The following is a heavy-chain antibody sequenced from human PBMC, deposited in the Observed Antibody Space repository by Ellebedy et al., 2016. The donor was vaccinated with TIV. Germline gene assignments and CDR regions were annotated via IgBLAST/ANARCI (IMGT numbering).Heavy chain of an antibody. D-gene: IGHD6-13*01. Sequence: MPSETLSLTCIVSGGSITSSSYYWGWIRQSPGKGLAWIGAIYYSGNTYYNPSLNSRVTISVDTSENQFSLKVSSVTAADTAVYYCAKANIGAARYYFDYWGQGTLVTVSS. CDR2: IYYSGNT. CDR1: GGSITSSSYY. CDR3: AKANIGAARYYFDY. V-gene: IGHV4-39*01. J-gene: IGHJ4*02.